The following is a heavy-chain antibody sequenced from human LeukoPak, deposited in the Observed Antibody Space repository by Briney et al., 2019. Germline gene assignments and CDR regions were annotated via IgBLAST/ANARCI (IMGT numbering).Heavy chain of an antibody. J-gene: IGHJ6*03. CDR3: ARGTLGYCSGGSCYGYYYYMDV. D-gene: IGHD2-15*01. Sequence: GASVKVSCKASGYTFTSYGISWVRQAPGQGLEWMGWISAYNGNTNYAQKLQGRVTMTTDTSTSTAYMELRSLRSDDTAVYYCARGTLGYCSGGSCYGYYYYMDVWGKGTTVTISS. V-gene: IGHV1-18*01. CDR2: ISAYNGNT. CDR1: GYTFTSYG.